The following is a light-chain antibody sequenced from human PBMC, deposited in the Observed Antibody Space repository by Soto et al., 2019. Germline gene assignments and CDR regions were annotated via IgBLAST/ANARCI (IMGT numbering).Light chain of an antibody. CDR1: QSISSY. J-gene: IGKJ4*01. Sequence: DIQMTQSPSSLSASVGDRVTIPCRASQSISSYLNWYQQKPGKAPKLLIYAASSLQSGVPSRFSGSGSGTDFTLTISSLQPEDFATYYCQQSYSTPPTFGGGTKV. CDR2: AAS. CDR3: QQSYSTPPT. V-gene: IGKV1-39*01.